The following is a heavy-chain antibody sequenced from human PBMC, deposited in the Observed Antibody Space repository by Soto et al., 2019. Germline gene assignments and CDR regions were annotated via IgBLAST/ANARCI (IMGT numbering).Heavy chain of an antibody. J-gene: IGHJ3*01. D-gene: IGHD1-26*01. V-gene: IGHV3-9*01. CDR3: VTPNSDSFSEAFNL. Sequence: EVKLVEPGGGLVQPGRSLRLSCAASGFSFHDYVMHWVRQAPGKGLEWVSGISYNSRVIDYADSVKGRFTISRDNAENSLYLQMNSLTAEDTALYYCVTPNSDSFSEAFNLWGQGTMVTVSS. CDR2: ISYNSRVI. CDR1: GFSFHDYV.